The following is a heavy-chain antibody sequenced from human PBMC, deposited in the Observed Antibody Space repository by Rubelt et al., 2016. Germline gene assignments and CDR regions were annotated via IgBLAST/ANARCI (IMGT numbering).Heavy chain of an antibody. V-gene: IGHV1-18*01. D-gene: IGHD2-2*03. CDR2: ISAYNGNT. CDR3: ARDGYCSSTSCYDGMDV. Sequence: RGLEWMGWISAYNGNTNYAQKLQGRVTMTTDTSTSTAYMELRSLRSDDTAVYYCARDGYCSSTSCYDGMDVWGQGTTVTVSS. J-gene: IGHJ6*02.